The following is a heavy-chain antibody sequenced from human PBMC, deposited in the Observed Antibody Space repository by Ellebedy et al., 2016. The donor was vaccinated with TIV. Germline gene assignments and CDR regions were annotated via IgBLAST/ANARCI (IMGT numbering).Heavy chain of an antibody. CDR2: INHSGST. D-gene: IGHD3-10*01. CDR1: GGSFSGYY. Sequence: MPSETLSLTCAVYGGSFSGYYWSWIRQPPGKGLEWIGEINHSGSTNYNPSLKSRVTISVDTSKTQFSLKLSSVTAADTAVYYCARDRGDSGFDPWGQGTLVTVSS. J-gene: IGHJ5*02. V-gene: IGHV4-34*01. CDR3: ARDRGDSGFDP.